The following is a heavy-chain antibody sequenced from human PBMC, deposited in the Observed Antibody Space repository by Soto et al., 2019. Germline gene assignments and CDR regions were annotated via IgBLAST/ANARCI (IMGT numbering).Heavy chain of an antibody. CDR2: TYYRSKWYN. J-gene: IGHJ6*02. CDR3: ARDLSGMDV. CDR1: GDSVSSDSAD. V-gene: IGHV6-1*01. Sequence: PSQTLSLTCGISGDSVSSDSADWNWIRQSPSRGLEWLGRTYYRSKWYNDYAVSVKSRIIIKADTSRNQFSLQLNSVTPEDTAVYYCARDLSGMDVWGQGTRVTVSS. D-gene: IGHD3-16*02.